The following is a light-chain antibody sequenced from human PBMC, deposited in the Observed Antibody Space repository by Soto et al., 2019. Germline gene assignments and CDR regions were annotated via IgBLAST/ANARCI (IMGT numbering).Light chain of an antibody. Sequence: QSVLTQPASVSGSPGQSVTISCTGTSSDVGAYKYVSWYQQHPGKAPKLMIYEVSNRPSGVSNRFSGSKSGNTASLTISGLQADDEADYYCNSYAGDIIRFVVGTGTKV. J-gene: IGLJ1*01. CDR2: EVS. V-gene: IGLV2-14*01. CDR3: NSYAGDIIRFV. CDR1: SSDVGAYKY.